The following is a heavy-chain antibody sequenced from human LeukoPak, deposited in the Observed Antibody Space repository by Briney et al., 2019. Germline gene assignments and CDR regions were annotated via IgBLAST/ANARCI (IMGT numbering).Heavy chain of an antibody. D-gene: IGHD5-18*01. CDR3: AREGYSRIWDY. Sequence: GGSLRLSCAASGFTFSSYSMNWVRQAPGKRLEWVSSISSSSSYIYYADSVKGRFTISRDNAKNSLYLQMNSLRAEDTAVYYCAREGYSRIWDYWGQGTLVTVSS. CDR1: GFTFSSYS. J-gene: IGHJ4*02. V-gene: IGHV3-21*01. CDR2: ISSSSSYI.